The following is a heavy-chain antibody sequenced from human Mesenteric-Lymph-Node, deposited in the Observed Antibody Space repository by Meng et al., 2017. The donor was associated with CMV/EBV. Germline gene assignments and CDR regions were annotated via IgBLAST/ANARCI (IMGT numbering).Heavy chain of an antibody. J-gene: IGHJ4*02. D-gene: IGHD1-26*01. V-gene: IGHV5-51*01. CDR2: IYPGDSDA. CDR1: GYRFTSKW. Sequence: GGSLRLSCKGSGYRFTSKWIAWVRQAPGKGLEWMGVIYPGDSDARYSPAFQGQVTISADKSITTAYLQWRSLQASDSAMYYCARLGENYSGSLGYFDLWGQGTLVTVSS. CDR3: ARLGENYSGSLGYFDL.